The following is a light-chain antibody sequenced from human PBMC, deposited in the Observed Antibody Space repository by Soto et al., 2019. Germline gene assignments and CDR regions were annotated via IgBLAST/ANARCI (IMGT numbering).Light chain of an antibody. CDR2: GAS. J-gene: IGKJ1*01. CDR1: QSVSSNY. CDR3: QQYGSSPPT. V-gene: IGKV3-20*01. Sequence: EIVLTQSPGTLSLSPGERATLSCRASQSVSSNYLAWYQRKPGQAPRLLIYGASNRATGIPNRFSGSGSGTDFTLNITRLEPEDFVVYYCQQYGSSPPTFGQGTKVEI.